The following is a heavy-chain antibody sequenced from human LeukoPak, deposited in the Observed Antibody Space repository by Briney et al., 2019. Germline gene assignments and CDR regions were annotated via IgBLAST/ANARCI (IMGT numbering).Heavy chain of an antibody. CDR3: AKDRLPGGMEVAGTDDGMDV. J-gene: IGHJ6*02. CDR2: ISGVGYDT. Sequence: GGSLRLSCAASGFSLADCAMHWVRQVPGKGLEWVSLISGVGYDTYYAASVKGRFTISRDNSKRSLYLQMNSLRIEDTALYFCAKDRLPGGMEVAGTDDGMDVWGQGTTVAVSS. CDR1: GFSLADCA. V-gene: IGHV3-43*02. D-gene: IGHD6-19*01.